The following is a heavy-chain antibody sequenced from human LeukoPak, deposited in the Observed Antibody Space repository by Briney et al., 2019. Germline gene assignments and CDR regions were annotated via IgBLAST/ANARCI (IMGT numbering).Heavy chain of an antibody. Sequence: PGGSLRLSCAASGFTVSSNYMSWVRQAPGKGLEWVSLIYSDGTTYYADSVKGRFTISRDNSKNTLYLQMTSLKAEDTAVYYCAKRGTDFRSLEYWGQGTLVTVSS. D-gene: IGHD1-1*01. CDR2: IYSDGTT. J-gene: IGHJ4*02. CDR3: AKRGTDFRSLEY. V-gene: IGHV3-53*01. CDR1: GFTVSSNY.